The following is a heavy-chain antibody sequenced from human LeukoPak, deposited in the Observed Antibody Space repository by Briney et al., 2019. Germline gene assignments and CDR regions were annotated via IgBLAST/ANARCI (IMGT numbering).Heavy chain of an antibody. D-gene: IGHD3-10*01. V-gene: IGHV3-30*02. Sequence: GGSLRLSCAASGFTFSSYGMHWVRQAPGKGLEWVAFIRYDGSNKYYADSVKGRFTISRDNSKNTLYLQMNSLRAEDTAVYYCAKARTPYYYGSGSYYGDFDYWGQGTLVTVSS. CDR1: GFTFSSYG. CDR2: IRYDGSNK. CDR3: AKARTPYYYGSGSYYGDFDY. J-gene: IGHJ4*02.